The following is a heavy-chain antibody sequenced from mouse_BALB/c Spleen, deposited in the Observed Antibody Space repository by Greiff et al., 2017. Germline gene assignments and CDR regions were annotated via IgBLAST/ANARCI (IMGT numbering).Heavy chain of an antibody. D-gene: IGHD1-1*01. CDR3: TRGTVVADY. J-gene: IGHJ2*01. Sequence: QVQLKQPGAELVKPGASVKMSCKASGYTFTSYWMHWVKQRPGQGLEWIGVIDPSDSYTSYNQKFKGKATLTVDTSSSTAYMQLSSLTSEDSAVYYCTRGTVVADYWGQGTTLTVSS. V-gene: IGHV1S127*01. CDR1: GYTFTSYW. CDR2: IDPSDSYT.